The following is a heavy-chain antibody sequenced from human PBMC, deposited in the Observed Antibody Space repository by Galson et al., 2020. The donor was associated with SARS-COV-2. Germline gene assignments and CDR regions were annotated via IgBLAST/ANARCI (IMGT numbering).Heavy chain of an antibody. CDR3: ARQGYCTNGVCYSDYYYGMDV. J-gene: IGHJ6*02. CDR2: IYPGDSDT. D-gene: IGHD2-8*01. Sequence: KIGESLKISCKGSGYSFTSYWIGWARQMPGKGLEWMGIIYPGDSDTRYSPSFQGQVTISADKSISTAYLQWSSLKASDTAMYYCARQGYCTNGVCYSDYYYGMDVWGQGTTVTVSS. V-gene: IGHV5-51*01. CDR1: GYSFTSYW.